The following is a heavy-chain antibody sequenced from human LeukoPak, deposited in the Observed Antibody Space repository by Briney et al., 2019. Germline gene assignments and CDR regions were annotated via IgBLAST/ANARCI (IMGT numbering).Heavy chain of an antibody. V-gene: IGHV4-34*01. Sequence: SVTLSLTCAVYGGSFSGYYWSWIRQPPGKGLEWIGEINHSGSTNYNPSLKSRVTISVDTSKNQFSLKLSSVTAADTAVYYCARGSGYSYGSDYWGQGTLVTVSS. CDR2: INHSGST. CDR1: GGSFSGYY. CDR3: ARGSGYSYGSDY. D-gene: IGHD5-18*01. J-gene: IGHJ4*02.